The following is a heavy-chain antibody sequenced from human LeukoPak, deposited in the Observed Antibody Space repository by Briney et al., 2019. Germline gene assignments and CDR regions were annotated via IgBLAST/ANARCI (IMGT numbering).Heavy chain of an antibody. V-gene: IGHV4-30-4*08. D-gene: IGHD2-2*02. CDR3: ARHGKLLYTNWFDP. Sequence: SQTLSLTCTVSGGSISSGDHYWSWIRQPPGKGLEWIGYIYYSGSTYYNPSLKSRVTISVDTSKNQCSLKLSSVTAADTAVYYCARHGKLLYTNWFDPWGQGTLVTVSS. J-gene: IGHJ5*02. CDR2: IYYSGST. CDR1: GGSISSGDHY.